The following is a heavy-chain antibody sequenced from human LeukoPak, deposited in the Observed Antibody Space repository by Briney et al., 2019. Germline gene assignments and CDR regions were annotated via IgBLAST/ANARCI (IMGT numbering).Heavy chain of an antibody. CDR3: AREDDGGGWFDP. J-gene: IGHJ5*02. V-gene: IGHV3-21*01. Sequence: SGGSLRLSCAASGFSFSSYSMNWVRQAPGKGLEWVSSISSSSSHIYYADSVKGRFTISRDNAKNSLYLQMNSLRAEDTAVYYCAREDDGGGWFDPWGQGTLVTVSS. CDR1: GFSFSSYS. D-gene: IGHD4-23*01. CDR2: ISSSSSHI.